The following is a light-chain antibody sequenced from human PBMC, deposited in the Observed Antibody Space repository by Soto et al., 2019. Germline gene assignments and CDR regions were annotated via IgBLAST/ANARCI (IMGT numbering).Light chain of an antibody. CDR1: QSIAMF. Sequence: DIQMTQAPSSLSASVGDTVIITCRASQSIAMFSSWYQQKPGKAPTLLIYRSSTLQNGVPSRFSGSGSGTYFTLTISSLQLEDFATYYCQQNYRPPLTFGGGTKVEMK. CDR3: QQNYRPPLT. J-gene: IGKJ4*01. CDR2: RSS. V-gene: IGKV1-39*01.